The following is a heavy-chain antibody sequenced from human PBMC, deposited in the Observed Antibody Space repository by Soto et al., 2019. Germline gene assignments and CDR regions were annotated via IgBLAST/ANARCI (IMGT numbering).Heavy chain of an antibody. V-gene: IGHV1-2*02. Sequence: QVQLVQSGAEVKKPGASVKVSCKASGYTFTGDYMHWVRQAPGQGLEWMGWINPNSGGTNYAQKLQGRVTMTSDTSMSPAHMEVSRLGCDDTAVDSCARVAYDSSGYYLDYWGQGTLVTVSS. D-gene: IGHD3-22*01. CDR3: ARVAYDSSGYYLDY. J-gene: IGHJ4*02. CDR1: GYTFTGDY. CDR2: INPNSGGT.